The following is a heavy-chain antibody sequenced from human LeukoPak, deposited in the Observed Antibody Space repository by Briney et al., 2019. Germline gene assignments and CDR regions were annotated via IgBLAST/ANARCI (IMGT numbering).Heavy chain of an antibody. D-gene: IGHD2-2*01. CDR3: AKDMGIGSAMPTYYYGVDV. J-gene: IGHJ6*02. Sequence: GRSLRLSCVASGFTFSTYGMHWVRQAPGKGLEWVAVMSHDGSIEKYAGSVKGRFTISRDNARNSLYLQMNSLRVEDTALYYCAKDMGIGSAMPTYYYGVDVWGQGTTVTVSS. CDR2: MSHDGSIE. V-gene: IGHV3-30*18. CDR1: GFTFSTYG.